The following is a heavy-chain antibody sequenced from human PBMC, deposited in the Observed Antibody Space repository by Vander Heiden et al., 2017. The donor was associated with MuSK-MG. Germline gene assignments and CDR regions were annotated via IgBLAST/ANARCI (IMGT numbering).Heavy chain of an antibody. CDR2: ISYDGSKK. CDR1: GFTFSSYA. Sequence: QVQLVESGGGVVQPGRSLRLSCAASGFTFSSYAMHWVRQAPGKGLEWVAVISYDGSKKYYADSVKGRFTISRDNSKNTLYLQMNSLRAEDTAVYYCARDEGATFDYWGQGTLVTVSS. D-gene: IGHD1-26*01. J-gene: IGHJ4*02. V-gene: IGHV3-30-3*01. CDR3: ARDEGATFDY.